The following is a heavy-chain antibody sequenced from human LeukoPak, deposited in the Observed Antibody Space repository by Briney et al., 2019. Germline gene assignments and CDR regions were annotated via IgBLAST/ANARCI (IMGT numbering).Heavy chain of an antibody. Sequence: AGGSLRLSCAASEFSVGSNYVTWVRQAPGKGLEWVSSISSSSSYIYYADSVKGRFTISRDNAKNSLYLQMNSLRAEDTAVYYCAKGSKAVLFTRDYYLDVWGKGTTVTISS. CDR3: AKGSKAVLFTRDYYLDV. V-gene: IGHV3-21*01. D-gene: IGHD6-19*01. J-gene: IGHJ6*03. CDR2: ISSSSSYI. CDR1: EFSVGSNY.